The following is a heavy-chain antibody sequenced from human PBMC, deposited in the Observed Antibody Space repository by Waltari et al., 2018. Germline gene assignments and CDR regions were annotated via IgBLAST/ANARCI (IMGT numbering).Heavy chain of an antibody. Sequence: EVQLVQSGAEVKKPGESLKISCKGSGYSFTSYWIGWVRQMPGKGLEWMGIIYPGDSYTRYSPSFQGQVTISADKSISTAYLQWSSLKASDTAMYYCARRSYYYGSGTIYGMDVWGQGTTVTVSS. CDR2: IYPGDSYT. J-gene: IGHJ6*02. CDR1: GYSFTSYW. D-gene: IGHD3-10*01. CDR3: ARRSYYYGSGTIYGMDV. V-gene: IGHV5-51*03.